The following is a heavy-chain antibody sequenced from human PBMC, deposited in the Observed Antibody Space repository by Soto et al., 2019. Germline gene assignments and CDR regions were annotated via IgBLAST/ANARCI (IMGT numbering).Heavy chain of an antibody. CDR1: GGSISSYY. V-gene: IGHV4-59*01. CDR2: IYYSGST. J-gene: IGHJ5*02. D-gene: IGHD2-2*02. Sequence: SETLSLTCTVSGGSISSYYWSWIRQPPGKGLEWIGYIYYSGSTNYNPSLKSRVTISVDTSKNQFSLKLSSVTAADTAVYYCARAIRYNWFDPWGQGTLVTVSS. CDR3: ARAIRYNWFDP.